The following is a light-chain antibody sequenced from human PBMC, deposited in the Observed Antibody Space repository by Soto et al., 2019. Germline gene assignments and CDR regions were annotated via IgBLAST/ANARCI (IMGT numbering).Light chain of an antibody. Sequence: QSVLTQPPSSSASPGESARLTCTLPSDINVVDYDIYWYQQKPGSPPRYLLFYYSDSDKGQGSGVPSHFSGSKDASANTGILLISGLQAEDEADYYCMIWPSKALRGFGGGTKLTVL. J-gene: IGLJ3*02. CDR3: MIWPSKALRG. V-gene: IGLV5-37*01. CDR2: YYSDSDK. CDR1: SDINVVDYD.